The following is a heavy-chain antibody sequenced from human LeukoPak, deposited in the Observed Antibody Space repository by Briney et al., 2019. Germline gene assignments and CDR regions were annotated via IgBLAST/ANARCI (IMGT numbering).Heavy chain of an antibody. Sequence: GGSLRLSCAASGFTFSSYSMNWVRQAPGKGLDWVSYISSSSSTIYYADSVKGRFTISRDNAKNSLYLQMNSLRAEDTAVYYCVVWVLPKYGMDVWGQGTTVTVSS. D-gene: IGHD3-16*01. V-gene: IGHV3-48*01. CDR3: VVWVLPKYGMDV. CDR2: ISSSSSTI. CDR1: GFTFSSYS. J-gene: IGHJ6*02.